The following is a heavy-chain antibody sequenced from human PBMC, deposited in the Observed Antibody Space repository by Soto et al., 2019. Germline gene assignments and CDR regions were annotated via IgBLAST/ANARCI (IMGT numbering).Heavy chain of an antibody. CDR2: ISSSSSYI. CDR1: GFTFSSYS. V-gene: IGHV3-21*01. D-gene: IGHD2-15*01. CDR3: ARDRLASCSGGSCYPFAP. J-gene: IGHJ5*02. Sequence: EVQLVESGGGLVKPGGSLRLSCAASGFTFSSYSMNWVRQAPGKGLEWVSSISSSSSYIYYADSVKGRFTISRDNAKKSLYLQMDSLRDEDTAVYYCARDRLASCSGGSCYPFAPWGQGTLVTVSS.